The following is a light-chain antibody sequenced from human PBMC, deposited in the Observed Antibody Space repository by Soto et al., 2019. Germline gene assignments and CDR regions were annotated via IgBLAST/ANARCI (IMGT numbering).Light chain of an antibody. CDR1: NIGGRN. CDR2: DDS. J-gene: IGLJ2*01. Sequence: SYVLTQPPSVSVAPGQTARIACGGNNIGGRNVHWYQQKPGQAPVLVVYDDSDWPSGIPERISGSKSGNTAALTISRVEAGDEADYYCQVWDGSSDPVVFGGGTKLTVL. V-gene: IGLV3-21*02. CDR3: QVWDGSSDPVV.